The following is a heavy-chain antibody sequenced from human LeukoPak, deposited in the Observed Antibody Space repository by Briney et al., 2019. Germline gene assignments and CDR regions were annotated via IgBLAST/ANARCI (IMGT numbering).Heavy chain of an antibody. J-gene: IGHJ5*02. CDR1: GGSISSSSYY. CDR2: IYYSGST. D-gene: IGHD3-9*01. CDR3: AREQVLRYSNWFDP. Sequence: SETLSLTCTVSGGSISSSSYYWGWIRQPPGKGLEWIGSIYYSGSTNYNPSLKSRVTISVDTSKNQFSLKLSSVTAADTAVYYCAREQVLRYSNWFDPWGQGTLVTVSS. V-gene: IGHV4-39*07.